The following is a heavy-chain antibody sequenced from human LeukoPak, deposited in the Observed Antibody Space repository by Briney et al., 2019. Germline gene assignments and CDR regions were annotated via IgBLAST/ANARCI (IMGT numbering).Heavy chain of an antibody. CDR1: GGSFSGYY. D-gene: IGHD6-13*01. Sequence: KPSETLSLTCAVYGGSFSGYYWSWIRQPPGKGLEWIGEINHSGSTNYNPSLKSRVTISVDTSKNQFSLKLSSVTAADTAVCYCARVSVRQKISSQQPGDFDYWGQGTLVTVSS. CDR3: ARVSVRQKISSQQPGDFDY. J-gene: IGHJ4*02. CDR2: INHSGST. V-gene: IGHV4-34*01.